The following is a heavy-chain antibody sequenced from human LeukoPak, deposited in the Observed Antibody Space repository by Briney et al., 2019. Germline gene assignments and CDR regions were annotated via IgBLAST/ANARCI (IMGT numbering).Heavy chain of an antibody. V-gene: IGHV3-7*01. CDR3: AREIVATIWATRQGDY. CDR1: GFTFSSYW. D-gene: IGHD5-12*01. CDR2: IKQDGSEK. Sequence: GGSLTLSCAASGFTFSSYWMSWVRQAPGKGLEWVANIKQDGSEKYYVDSVKGRFTISRDNAKNSLYLQMNSLRAEDTAVYYCAREIVATIWATRQGDYWGQGTLVTVSS. J-gene: IGHJ4*02.